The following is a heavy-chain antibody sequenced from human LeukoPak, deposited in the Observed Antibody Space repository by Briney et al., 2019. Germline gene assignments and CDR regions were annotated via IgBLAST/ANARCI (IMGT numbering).Heavy chain of an antibody. D-gene: IGHD3-3*01. CDR1: GFTFSSYW. V-gene: IGHV3-53*01. CDR2: IYSGGST. J-gene: IGHJ3*02. CDR3: ARYDLRGAFDI. Sequence: GGSLRLSCAASGFTFSSYWMSWVRQAPGKGLEWVSVIYSGGSTYYADSVKGRFTISRDNSQNKLYLQMNSLRVEDTAVYYCARYDLRGAFDIWGQGAMVTISS.